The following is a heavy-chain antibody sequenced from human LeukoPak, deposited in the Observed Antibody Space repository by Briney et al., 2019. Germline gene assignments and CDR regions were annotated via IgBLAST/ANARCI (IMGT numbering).Heavy chain of an antibody. CDR2: INPSGGST. J-gene: IGHJ4*02. CDR1: GYTFTSYY. CDR3: ATYGPLTGDDY. D-gene: IGHD7-27*01. V-gene: IGHV1-46*01. Sequence: ASVKVSCKASGYTFTSYYMHWVRQAPGQGLEWMGIINPSGGSTSYAQKFQGRVTMTRDTSTSTVYMELSSLRSEDTAVYYCATYGPLTGDDYWGQGTLVTVSS.